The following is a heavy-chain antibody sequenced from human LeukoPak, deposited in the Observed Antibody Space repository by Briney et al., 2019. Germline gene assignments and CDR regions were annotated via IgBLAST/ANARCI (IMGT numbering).Heavy chain of an antibody. Sequence: SETLSLTCTVPGGSISSYYWSWIRQPAGKGLEWIGRIYTSGSTNYNPSLKSRVTMSVDTSKNQFSLKLSSVTAADTAVYYCARTPYYDILTGHYYYYMDVWGKGTTVTVSS. V-gene: IGHV4-4*07. CDR1: GGSISSYY. D-gene: IGHD3-9*01. J-gene: IGHJ6*03. CDR2: IYTSGST. CDR3: ARTPYYDILTGHYYYYMDV.